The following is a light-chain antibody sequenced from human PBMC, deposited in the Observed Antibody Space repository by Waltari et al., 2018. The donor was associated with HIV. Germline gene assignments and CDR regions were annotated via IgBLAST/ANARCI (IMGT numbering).Light chain of an antibody. V-gene: IGKV1-5*03. CDR1: QSISTW. CDR2: KAS. CDR3: QQYNTDSRT. J-gene: IGKJ1*01. Sequence: DIQMTQSPSTLSASVGDRVTITCRASQSISTWLAWYKQKPGKAPNLFVDKASNLDDGVPSRFSGCGSVTECTLTISSLQPDDLATDYCQQYNTDSRTFGQGTKVAIK.